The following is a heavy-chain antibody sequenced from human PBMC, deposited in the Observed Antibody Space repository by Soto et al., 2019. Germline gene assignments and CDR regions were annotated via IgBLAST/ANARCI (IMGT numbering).Heavy chain of an antibody. D-gene: IGHD3-10*01. CDR2: IYHSGST. J-gene: IGHJ6*02. Sequence: SETLSLTCTVSGGSISSGGNYWSWIRQHPGKGLEWIGYIYHSGSTYYNPSLKSRVTISVDTSKNQFSLKLNSVTAADTAVYYCARARMVRGVTYYYGMDVWGQGTTVTVSS. CDR1: GGSISSGGNY. CDR3: ARARMVRGVTYYYGMDV. V-gene: IGHV4-31*03.